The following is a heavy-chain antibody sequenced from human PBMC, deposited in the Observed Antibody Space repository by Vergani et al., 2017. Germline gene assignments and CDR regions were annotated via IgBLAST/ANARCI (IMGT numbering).Heavy chain of an antibody. D-gene: IGHD4-11*01. V-gene: IGHV1-69*01. CDR1: GGTFSSYA. J-gene: IGHJ6*03. CDR3: ASSGXDYSRGYYYYYMDV. CDR2: IIPIFGTA. Sequence: QVQLVQSGAEVKKPGSSLKVSCKASGGTFSSYAISWVRQAPGQGLEWMGGIIPIFGTANYAQKFQGRVTITADESTSTAYMELSSLRSEDTAVYYCASSGXDYSRGYYYYYMDVWGKGTTVTVSS.